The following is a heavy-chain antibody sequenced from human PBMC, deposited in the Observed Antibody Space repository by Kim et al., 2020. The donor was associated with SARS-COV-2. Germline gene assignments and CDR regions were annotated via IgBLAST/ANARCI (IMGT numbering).Heavy chain of an antibody. Sequence: AGPVRVQFTISRDNAKNTLYLQMNGLSADDTAVYYCARDPTEAGPTTFDYVGQGTLVTVSS. V-gene: IGHV3-74*01. D-gene: IGHD6-19*01. CDR3: ARDPTEAGPTTFDY. J-gene: IGHJ4*02.